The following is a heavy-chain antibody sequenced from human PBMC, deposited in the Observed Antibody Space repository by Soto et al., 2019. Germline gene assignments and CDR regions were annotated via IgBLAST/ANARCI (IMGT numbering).Heavy chain of an antibody. Sequence: PSETLSLTCTVSGGSISSYYWSWIRQPPGKGLEWIGYIYYSGSTNYNPSLKSRVTISVDTSKNQFSLKLSSVTAADTAVYYCAREAVDTAQDALDIWGQGTMVTVSS. CDR1: GGSISSYY. D-gene: IGHD5-18*01. V-gene: IGHV4-59*01. J-gene: IGHJ3*02. CDR3: AREAVDTAQDALDI. CDR2: IYYSGST.